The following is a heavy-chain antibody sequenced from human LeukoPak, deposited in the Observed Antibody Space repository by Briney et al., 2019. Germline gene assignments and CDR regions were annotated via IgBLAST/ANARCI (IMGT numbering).Heavy chain of an antibody. CDR3: TTGRHTYYYDSSGYYYGPH. CDR2: IKSKTDGGTT. J-gene: IGHJ4*02. V-gene: IGHV3-15*01. Sequence: GGSLRLSCAASGFTFSNAWMSWVRQAPGKGLEWVGRIKSKTDGGTTDYAAPVKGRFTISRDDSKNTLYLQMNSLKTEDTAVYYCTTGRHTYYYDSSGYYYGPHWGQGTLVTVSS. CDR1: GFTFSNAW. D-gene: IGHD3-22*01.